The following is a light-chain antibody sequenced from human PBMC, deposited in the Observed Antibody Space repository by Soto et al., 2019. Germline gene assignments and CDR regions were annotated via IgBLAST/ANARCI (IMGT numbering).Light chain of an antibody. Sequence: QSVLTQPPSASGTPGQRVTISCSGSSSNIGSNTVNWYQQLPGTAPKLLIYSNNQRPSGVPDRFSGSKSGTSASQAISGLQSEDEADYYCAAWDDSLNARVFGGGTKLTVL. V-gene: IGLV1-44*01. CDR2: SNN. J-gene: IGLJ3*02. CDR3: AAWDDSLNARV. CDR1: SSNIGSNT.